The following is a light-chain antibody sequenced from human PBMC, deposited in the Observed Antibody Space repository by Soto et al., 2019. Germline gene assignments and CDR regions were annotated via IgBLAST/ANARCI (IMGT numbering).Light chain of an antibody. J-gene: IGKJ4*01. Sequence: DIQMAQSPSSVSATVGDRVTITCRASQGISSWLAWYRQKPGKAHKLQSYAASSLQSGVPSRFSGSGSGTHITLTISSLQPEDFATYYCQQPNSFPLTFGGGTKVEIK. V-gene: IGKV1-12*01. CDR1: QGISSW. CDR3: QQPNSFPLT. CDR2: AAS.